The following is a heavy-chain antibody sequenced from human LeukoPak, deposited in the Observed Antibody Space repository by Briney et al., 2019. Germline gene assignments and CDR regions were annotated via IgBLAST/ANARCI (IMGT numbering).Heavy chain of an antibody. CDR1: GFTFSSYW. CDR2: ISDSGTTE. V-gene: IGHV3-48*04. CDR3: ARDGTTNRYNWFDS. D-gene: IGHD2-8*01. J-gene: IGHJ5*01. Sequence: GGSLRLSCAASGFTFSSYWMNWVRQAPGKGLEWISYISDSGTTEYYADSVKGRFTISRDNAKNSLYLQMNSLTGEDTALYYCARDGTTNRYNWFDSWGQGTLVTVSS.